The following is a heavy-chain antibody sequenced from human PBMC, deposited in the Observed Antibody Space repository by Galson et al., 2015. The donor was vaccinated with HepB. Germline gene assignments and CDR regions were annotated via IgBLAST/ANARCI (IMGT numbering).Heavy chain of an antibody. V-gene: IGHV1-2*02. Sequence: SVKVSCKASGDRFSGHYIHWVRRAPGKGLEWLGWINPSSGGTIPAQRFQDRVTLTRVTSINTAFMELTKLTSDDTAVSYCATSPGNPYWFFGLWGRGTLVIVSS. J-gene: IGHJ2*01. CDR3: ATSPGNPYWFFGL. CDR1: GDRFSGHY. CDR2: INPSSGGT. D-gene: IGHD1-26*01.